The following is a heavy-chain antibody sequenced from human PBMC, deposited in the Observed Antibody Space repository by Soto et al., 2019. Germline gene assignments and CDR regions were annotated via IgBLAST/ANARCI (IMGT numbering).Heavy chain of an antibody. D-gene: IGHD1-26*01. CDR3: VRDGTKNLRDRFEP. CDR2: IYATGGT. J-gene: IGHJ5*02. V-gene: IGHV4-4*07. Sequence: PSETLSLTCNVSGASLSRYYWSWIRRPPGKGLEWIGRIYATGGTDYNPSLKSRISMSVDMSKKQFSLTLRSVTAADTAIYYCVRDGTKNLRDRFEPWGRGILVTVSS. CDR1: GASLSRYY.